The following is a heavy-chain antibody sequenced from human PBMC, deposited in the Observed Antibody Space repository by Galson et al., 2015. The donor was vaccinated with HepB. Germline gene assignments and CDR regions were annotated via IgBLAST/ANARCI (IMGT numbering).Heavy chain of an antibody. CDR3: ARGYYNMDV. CDR1: GYIFSSYS. CDR2: INPSGVST. V-gene: IGHV1-46*01. Sequence: SVKVSCKASGYIFSSYSMHWVRQAPGQGLEWMGMINPSGVSTTYAQRFQGRVTMTRDTSTSTVYMKLTSLRSEDTAVYYCARGYYNMDVWGQGTTVTVSS. J-gene: IGHJ6*02.